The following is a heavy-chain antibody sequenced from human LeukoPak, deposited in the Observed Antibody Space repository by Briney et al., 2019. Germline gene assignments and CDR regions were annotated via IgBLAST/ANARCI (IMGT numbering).Heavy chain of an antibody. Sequence: GGSLRLSCVASGFTFSGYIMSWVRQAPGKGLEWVSSISSSGSYIYYADSMKGRFTISRDNAKNTLYLQMNSLRADDTAVYYCAGGIVVVSAIPGYWGQGTLVTVSS. CDR1: GFTFSGYI. CDR2: ISSSGSYI. J-gene: IGHJ4*02. CDR3: AGGIVVVSAIPGY. D-gene: IGHD2-21*02. V-gene: IGHV3-21*01.